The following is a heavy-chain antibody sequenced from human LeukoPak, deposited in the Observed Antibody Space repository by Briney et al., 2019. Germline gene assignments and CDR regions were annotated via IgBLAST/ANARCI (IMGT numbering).Heavy chain of an antibody. V-gene: IGHV4-30-4*08. CDR1: GGSISSGDYY. CDR2: IYYSGST. Sequence: SETLSLTCTVSGGSISSGDYYWSWIRQPPGKGLEWIGYIYYSGSTYYNPSLKSRVTISVDTSKNQFSLKLSSVTAADTAVYYCARAVVEGNDAFDIWGQGTMVTVSS. CDR3: ARAVVEGNDAFDI. J-gene: IGHJ3*02. D-gene: IGHD2-2*01.